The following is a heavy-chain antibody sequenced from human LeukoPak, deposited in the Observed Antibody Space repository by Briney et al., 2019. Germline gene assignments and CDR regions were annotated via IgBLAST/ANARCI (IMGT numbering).Heavy chain of an antibody. CDR3: ARLGQPNAFDI. CDR1: GDSICKYN. CDR2: FYYSGST. Sequence: PSETLCLTCTLRGDSICKYNSSSVPHPPGKGLECIGYFYYSGSTNYNPSLKSRVTISVDTSKSQFSLKLTSVTAADTAVYYCARLGQPNAFDIWGQGTMVTVSP. D-gene: IGHD3-16*01. J-gene: IGHJ3*02. V-gene: IGHV4-59*08.